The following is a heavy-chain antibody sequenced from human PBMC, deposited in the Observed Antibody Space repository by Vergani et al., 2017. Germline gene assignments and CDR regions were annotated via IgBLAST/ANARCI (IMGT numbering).Heavy chain of an antibody. CDR3: AKGLDSSGWYGGAQIDY. V-gene: IGHV3-9*01. J-gene: IGHJ4*02. CDR2: ISWNSGSI. CDR1: GFTFDDYA. Sequence: EVQLVESGGGLVQPGRSLRLSCAASGFTFDDYAMHWVRQAPGKGLEWVSGISWNSGSIGYADSVKGRFTISRDNAKNSLYLQMNSLRAEDTALYYCAKGLDSSGWYGGAQIDYWGQGTLVTVSS. D-gene: IGHD6-19*01.